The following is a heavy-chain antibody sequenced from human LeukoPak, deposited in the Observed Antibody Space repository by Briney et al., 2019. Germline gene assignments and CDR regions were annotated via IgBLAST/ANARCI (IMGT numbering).Heavy chain of an antibody. CDR2: ISYDGSNK. V-gene: IGHV3-30*18. J-gene: IGHJ4*02. D-gene: IGHD2-2*01. CDR3: AKWYCSSTSCPCDY. CDR1: GFTFRSYG. Sequence: GGSLRLSCAASGFTFRSYGMHWVRQAPGKGLEWVAVISYDGSNKYYADSVKGRFTISRDNSKNTLYLQMNSLRAEDTAVYSCAKWYCSSTSCPCDYWGQGTLVTVSS.